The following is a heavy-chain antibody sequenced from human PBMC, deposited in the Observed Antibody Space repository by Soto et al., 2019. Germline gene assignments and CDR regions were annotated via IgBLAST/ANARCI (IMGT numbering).Heavy chain of an antibody. Sequence: PWESLKISCNGSGYDFDITWLSWVRQVPWKGLEWVGIIYPGDSDTRYSPSLEGQVTLSVDKSIKTAYLQWRSLKDSDTATYYCARLERYFDRTGYLNGCGQGALVTGLL. J-gene: IGHJ4*02. CDR2: IYPGDSDT. V-gene: IGHV5-51*01. D-gene: IGHD3-9*01. CDR1: GYDFDITW. CDR3: ARLERYFDRTGYLNG.